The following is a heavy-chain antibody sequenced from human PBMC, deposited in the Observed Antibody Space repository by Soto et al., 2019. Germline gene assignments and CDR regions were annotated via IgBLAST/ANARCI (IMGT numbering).Heavy chain of an antibody. J-gene: IGHJ6*02. CDR1: GYTFTSYG. D-gene: IGHD3-10*01. CDR3: ARVRITMVRGGSHYGMDV. Sequence: GASVKVSCKASGYTFTSYGISWVRQAPGQGLEWMGWISAYNGNTNYAQKLQGRVTMTTDTSTSTAYMELRSLRSDDTAVYYCARVRITMVRGGSHYGMDVWGQGTTVTSP. CDR2: ISAYNGNT. V-gene: IGHV1-18*01.